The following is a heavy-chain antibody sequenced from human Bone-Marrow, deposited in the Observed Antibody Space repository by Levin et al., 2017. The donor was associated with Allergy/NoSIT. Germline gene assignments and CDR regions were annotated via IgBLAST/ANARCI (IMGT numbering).Heavy chain of an antibody. D-gene: IGHD5-18*01. CDR2: IDWDDAK. CDR3: VRTKYSYGKRYFDY. CDR1: GFSLSTSGMC. Sequence: SGPTLVKPTQTLTLTCTFSGFSLSTSGMCVSWIRQPPGKALECLAIIDWDDAKYYSPSLKTRLTISKDTSKNQVVLTMTNMDPVDTATYYCVRTKYSYGKRYFDYWGQGTLVTVSS. J-gene: IGHJ4*02. V-gene: IGHV2-70*01.